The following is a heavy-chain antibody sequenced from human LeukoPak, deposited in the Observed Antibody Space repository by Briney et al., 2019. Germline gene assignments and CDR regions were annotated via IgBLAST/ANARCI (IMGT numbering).Heavy chain of an antibody. D-gene: IGHD6-19*01. Sequence: GGSLRLSCAASGFTFNNYAMYWVRQAPGKGLEYVSGISSNGGSADYANSVKGRFTISRDNSKNTLYLQMGSLRAEDMAVYYCARVGPVAGPFYFQHRGQGTLVTVSS. CDR2: ISSNGGSA. V-gene: IGHV3-64*01. J-gene: IGHJ1*01. CDR1: GFTFNNYA. CDR3: ARVGPVAGPFYFQH.